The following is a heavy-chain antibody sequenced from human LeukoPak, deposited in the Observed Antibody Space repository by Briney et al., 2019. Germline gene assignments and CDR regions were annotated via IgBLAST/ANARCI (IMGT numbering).Heavy chain of an antibody. J-gene: IGHJ4*02. CDR3: ARANADSSWYGGHHDY. D-gene: IGHD6-13*01. Sequence: PSETLSLTCTVSGGSISSYYWSWIRQPPGKGLEWIGYIYYSGSTNYNPSLKSRVTISVDTSKNQFSLKLSSVTAADTAVYYCARANADSSWYGGHHDYWGQGTLVTVSS. V-gene: IGHV4-59*01. CDR2: IYYSGST. CDR1: GGSISSYY.